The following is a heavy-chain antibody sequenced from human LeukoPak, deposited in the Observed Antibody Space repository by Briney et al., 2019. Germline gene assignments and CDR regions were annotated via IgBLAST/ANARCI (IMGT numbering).Heavy chain of an antibody. CDR1: GGTFSSYA. V-gene: IGHV1-69*13. CDR2: IIPIFGTA. J-gene: IGHJ3*02. D-gene: IGHD1-26*01. CDR3: AKNSGSPEAFDI. Sequence: SVKVSCKASGGTFSSYAISWVRQAPGQGLEWMGGIIPIFGTANYAQKFQGRVTITADESTSTAYMELSSLRSEDTAVYYCAKNSGSPEAFDIWGQGTMVTVSS.